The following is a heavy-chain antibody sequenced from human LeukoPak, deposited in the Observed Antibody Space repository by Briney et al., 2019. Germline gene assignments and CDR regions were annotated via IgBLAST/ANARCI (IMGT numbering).Heavy chain of an antibody. CDR3: ARGYCTSTSCYNDY. J-gene: IGHJ4*02. CDR2: ISYDENNK. Sequence: GRSLRLSCAASGFTFSSYAVHWVRQAPGKGLEWVAAISYDENNKYHADSVKGRFTISRDNSKNTLYLQMNSLRAEDTAVYYCARGYCTSTSCYNDYWGQGTLVTVSS. CDR1: GFTFSSYA. D-gene: IGHD2-2*02. V-gene: IGHV3-30*04.